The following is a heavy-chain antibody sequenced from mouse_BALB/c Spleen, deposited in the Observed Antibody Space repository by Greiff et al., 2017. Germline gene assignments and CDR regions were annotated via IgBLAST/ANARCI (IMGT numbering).Heavy chain of an antibody. V-gene: IGHV3-8*02. CDR2: ISYSGST. CDR1: GDSITSGY. J-gene: IGHJ2*01. D-gene: IGHD2-4*01. Sequence: VQLKQSGPSLVKPSQTLSLTCSVTGDSITSGYWNWIRKFPGNKLEYMGYISYSGSTYYNPSLKSRISITRDTSKNQYYLQLNSVTTEDTATYYCARSLYDYDLGFDYWGQGTTLTVSS. CDR3: ARSLYDYDLGFDY.